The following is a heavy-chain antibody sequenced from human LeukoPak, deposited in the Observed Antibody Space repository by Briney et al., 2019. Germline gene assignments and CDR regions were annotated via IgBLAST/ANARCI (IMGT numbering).Heavy chain of an antibody. Sequence: SQSPSLTCTVYGASFSGHYWTWIRHPPGKGQVRIGDDRHSRSTSNNTPVTGLATISVYTRKNHFCLQLSAGTAADTGVYYCETGGIADRRREWGKGDLVTVSS. CDR2: DRHSRST. CDR1: GASFSGHY. CDR3: ETGGIADRRRE. J-gene: IGHJ4*02. D-gene: IGHD6-6*01. V-gene: IGHV4-34*04.